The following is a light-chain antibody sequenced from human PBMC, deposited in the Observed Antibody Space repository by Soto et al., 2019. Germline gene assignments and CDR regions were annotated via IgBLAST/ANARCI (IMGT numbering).Light chain of an antibody. CDR2: DAL. CDR1: QSISSR. J-gene: IGKJ2*01. CDR3: QQYDTYSRYT. Sequence: DIQMTQSPSTLSASVGDRVTITCRASQSISSRLAWYQKKPGKAPKLLIYDALNLESGVPSRFSGSGSGTEFTLSIGSLQPDDFATYYCQQYDTYSRYTFGQGTKREIK. V-gene: IGKV1-5*01.